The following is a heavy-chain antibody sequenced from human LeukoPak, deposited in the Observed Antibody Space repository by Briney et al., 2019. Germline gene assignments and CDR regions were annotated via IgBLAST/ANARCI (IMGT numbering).Heavy chain of an antibody. Sequence: PGRSLRLSCAASGFTFSSYGMHWVRQAPGKGLEWVAVISYDGSNKYYADSVKGRFTISRDNSKNTLYLQMNSLRAEDTAVYYCAKDSEDIVAKGAYYYYYYYMDVWGKGTTVTVSS. D-gene: IGHD5-12*01. J-gene: IGHJ6*03. CDR3: AKDSEDIVAKGAYYYYYYYMDV. V-gene: IGHV3-30*18. CDR1: GFTFSSYG. CDR2: ISYDGSNK.